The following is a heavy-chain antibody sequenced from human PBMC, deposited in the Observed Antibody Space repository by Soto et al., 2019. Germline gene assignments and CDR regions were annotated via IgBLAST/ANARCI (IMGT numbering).Heavy chain of an antibody. V-gene: IGHV3-30-3*01. CDR2: ISYDGSNE. D-gene: IGHD5-12*01. CDR3: ARGGGYNTFDY. J-gene: IGHJ4*02. CDR1: GFTFNRFH. Sequence: VQLVESGGGVVQPGRSLRLSCAASGFTFNRFHMHWVRQAPGKGLEWVALISYDGSNEYYADSVKGRFTISRDNSKTTLSLQMNSLRADDTAVYYCARGGGYNTFDYWGQGALVTVSS.